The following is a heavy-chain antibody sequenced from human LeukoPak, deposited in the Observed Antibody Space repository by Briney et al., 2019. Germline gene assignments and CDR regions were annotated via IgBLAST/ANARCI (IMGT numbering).Heavy chain of an antibody. CDR3: ARRVTIIVVVFDS. D-gene: IGHD3-22*01. V-gene: IGHV4-34*01. J-gene: IGHJ4*02. Sequence: PSETLSLTCAVSGGSVSGYYWSWIRQSPGKGLEWIGEIDHSGSTNYNPSLKSRVSITVDTSKNQFSLNLTSVTAADTAVCYCARRVTIIVVVFDSWGQGTLATVSS. CDR1: GGSVSGYY. CDR2: IDHSGST.